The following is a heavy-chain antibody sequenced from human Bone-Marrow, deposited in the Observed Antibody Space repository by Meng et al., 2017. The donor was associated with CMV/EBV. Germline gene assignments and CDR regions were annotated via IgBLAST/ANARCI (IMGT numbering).Heavy chain of an antibody. CDR2: ISGRGGGT. J-gene: IGHJ4*01. D-gene: IGHD3-3*01. CDR3: ARDRRGGSITIFGVAFDY. CDR1: GFTFSAYV. V-gene: IGHV3-23*01. Sequence: GGSLRLSCAASGFTFSAYVMSWVRQAPGKGLEWVSTISGRGGGTYYAASVKGRFTISRDNAKNSLYLQMNSLRAEDTAVYYCARDRRGGSITIFGVAFDYWGHGTLVTVSS.